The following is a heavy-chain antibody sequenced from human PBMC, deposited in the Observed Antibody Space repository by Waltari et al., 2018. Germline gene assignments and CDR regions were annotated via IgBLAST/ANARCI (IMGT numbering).Heavy chain of an antibody. V-gene: IGHV1-8*01. Sequence: QVQLVQSGAEVKKPGASVKVSCKASGYTFTSYDINWVRQATGQGLEWMGWVKPNSGNTGYEQKFQGRVVMTRNTSISTAYMELSSLRSEDTAVYYCATAPGGGYSYGLGDYWGQGTLVTVSS. CDR3: ATAPGGGYSYGLGDY. D-gene: IGHD5-18*01. CDR2: VKPNSGNT. J-gene: IGHJ4*02. CDR1: GYTFTSYD.